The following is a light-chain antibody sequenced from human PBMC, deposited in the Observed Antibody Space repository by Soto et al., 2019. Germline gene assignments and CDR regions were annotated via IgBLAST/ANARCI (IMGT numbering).Light chain of an antibody. Sequence: SPGTVSLPPGERATLSCRASQSVSSSYLAWYQQKPGQAPRLLIYGASSRATGIPDRFSGSGSGTDFTLTISRLEPEDFAVYYCKQYGSSALITFGQGTRLEIK. CDR3: KQYGSSALIT. J-gene: IGKJ5*01. CDR2: GAS. V-gene: IGKV3-20*01. CDR1: QSVSSSY.